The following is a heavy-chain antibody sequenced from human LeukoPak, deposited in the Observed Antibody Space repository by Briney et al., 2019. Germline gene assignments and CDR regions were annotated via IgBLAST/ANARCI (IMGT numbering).Heavy chain of an antibody. CDR3: ARELWCSGGNCYLNAFDM. CDR1: GYIFTSYG. Sequence: ASVQVSCKISGYIFTSYGIIWGRQAPGQGLEWMAYISPLNGKTRFAQKIQGRVTLTTDTSTSTAYMELKSLTYDDTAVYFCARELWCSGGNCYLNAFDMWGQGTMVTVSS. CDR2: ISPLNGKT. J-gene: IGHJ3*02. D-gene: IGHD2-15*01. V-gene: IGHV1-18*01.